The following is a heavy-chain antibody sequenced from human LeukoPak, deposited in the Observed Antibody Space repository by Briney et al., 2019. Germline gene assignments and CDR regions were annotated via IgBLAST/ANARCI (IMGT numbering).Heavy chain of an antibody. Sequence: GGSLRLSCAASGFPFDDYGMSWVRLAPGKGLEWVSGVSWNGAYTKYADSVRGRFTISRDNAKKSLYLQMNSLRVDDTALYYCARRKGPYGSGTYYDSWGQGTLVSVSS. D-gene: IGHD3-10*01. CDR2: VSWNGAYT. J-gene: IGHJ4*02. CDR1: GFPFDDYG. CDR3: ARRKGPYGSGTYYDS. V-gene: IGHV3-20*04.